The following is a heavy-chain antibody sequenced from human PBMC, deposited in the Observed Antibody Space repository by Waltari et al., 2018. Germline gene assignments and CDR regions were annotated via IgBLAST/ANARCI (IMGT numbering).Heavy chain of an antibody. CDR1: GGSISTSTYY. V-gene: IGHV4-39*01. J-gene: IGHJ5*02. Sequence: QLQLQESGPGLVKPSETLSLTCIVSGGSISTSTYYWGWIRQPPGKGLEWIGTIYYNGATQYSPSLRSRVTMSVDTSKNQFSLQLRSVTAADTAVYYCATEVRDSSPSGPWGQGTLVTVSS. D-gene: IGHD2-2*01. CDR3: ATEVRDSSPSGP. CDR2: IYYNGAT.